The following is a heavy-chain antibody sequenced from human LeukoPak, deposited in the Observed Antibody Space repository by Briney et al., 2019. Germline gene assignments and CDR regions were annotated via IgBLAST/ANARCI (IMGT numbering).Heavy chain of an antibody. J-gene: IGHJ4*02. CDR1: GGSFTSSSYF. CDR3: ARYGGNSVFDF. D-gene: IGHD4-23*01. CDR2: IYYSGST. V-gene: IGHV4-39*01. Sequence: SETLSLTCTVSGGSFTSSSYFWGWIRQPPGKGLEWIGSIYYSGSTFYNPSLKSRLTVSVDTSKNQFSLKLSSVAAADTAVYYCARYGGNSVFDFWGQGTLVTASS.